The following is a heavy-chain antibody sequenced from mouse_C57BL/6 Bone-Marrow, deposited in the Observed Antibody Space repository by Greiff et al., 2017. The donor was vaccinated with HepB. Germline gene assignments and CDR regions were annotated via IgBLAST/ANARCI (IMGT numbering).Heavy chain of an antibody. CDR1: GYTFTSYW. CDR3: ARAELLWRWYFDV. CDR2: INPSNGGT. V-gene: IGHV1-53*01. Sequence: QVQLQQPGTELVKPGASVKLSCKASGYTFTSYWMHWVKQRPGQGLEWIGNINPSNGGTNYKEKFKSKARLTVDNSSSTAYMQLSSLTSEDSAVYYCARAELLWRWYFDVWGTGTTVTVSS. D-gene: IGHD1-1*02. J-gene: IGHJ1*03.